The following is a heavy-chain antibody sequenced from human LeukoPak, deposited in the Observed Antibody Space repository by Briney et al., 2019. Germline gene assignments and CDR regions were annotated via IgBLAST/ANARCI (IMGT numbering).Heavy chain of an antibody. V-gene: IGHV3-9*01. CDR2: ISWNSGSI. Sequence: GRSLRLSCAASGFTFDDYAMHWVRQAPGKGLEWVSGISWNSGSIGYADSVKGRFTISRDNAKNSLYLQMNSLRAEDTALYYCVKAQANYDFWSGYFDYWGQGTLVTVSS. CDR1: GFTFDDYA. CDR3: VKAQANYDFWSGYFDY. J-gene: IGHJ4*02. D-gene: IGHD3-3*01.